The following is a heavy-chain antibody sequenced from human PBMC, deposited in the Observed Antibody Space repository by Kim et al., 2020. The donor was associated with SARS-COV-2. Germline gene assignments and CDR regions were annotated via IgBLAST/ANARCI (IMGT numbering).Heavy chain of an antibody. V-gene: IGHV3-15*01. J-gene: IGHJ5*02. CDR3: TTDPIVVVMGGWFDP. Sequence: PVKGRFTISRDDSKNTLYLQMNSLKTEDTAVYYCTTDPIVVVMGGWFDPWGQGTLVTVSS. D-gene: IGHD3-22*01.